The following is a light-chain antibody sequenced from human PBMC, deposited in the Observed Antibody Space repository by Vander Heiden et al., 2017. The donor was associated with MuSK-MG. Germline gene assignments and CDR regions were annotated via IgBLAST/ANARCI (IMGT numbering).Light chain of an antibody. CDR3: QQDGGSVS. Sequence: IVFTQSPGTLSLSPGERATLSCRASQSVSSSYLAWYQQKPGQAPRLLIYGASSRATGFPDRFSGSGSGTDFTLNISRLEPEDSAVYYCQQDGGSVSFGGGTKVEIK. CDR1: QSVSSSY. V-gene: IGKV3-20*01. J-gene: IGKJ4*01. CDR2: GAS.